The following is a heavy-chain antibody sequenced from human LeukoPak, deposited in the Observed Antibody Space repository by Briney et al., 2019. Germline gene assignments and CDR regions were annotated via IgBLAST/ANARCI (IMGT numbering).Heavy chain of an antibody. D-gene: IGHD1-26*01. V-gene: IGHV3-11*04. J-gene: IGHJ3*02. CDR3: ARAWDDAFDI. Sequence: GGSLRLSCAASGFSFSDYYMTWIRQAPGKGLEWVSYITSSGSTVFYADSVKGRLTISRDNAKKSLYLQMNSLRAEDTAVYYCARAWDDAFDIWGQGTMVTVSS. CDR1: GFSFSDYY. CDR2: ITSSGSTV.